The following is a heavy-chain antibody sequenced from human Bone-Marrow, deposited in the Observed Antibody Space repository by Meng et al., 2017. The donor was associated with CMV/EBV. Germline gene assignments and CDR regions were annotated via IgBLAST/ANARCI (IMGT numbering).Heavy chain of an antibody. CDR2: ISGSGGNT. Sequence: GESLKISCAASGFTFSSYAMSWVRQAPGKGLEWVSAISGSGGNTYYADSVKGRFTISRDNSKNTLYLQMNSLRAEDTAVYYCALHWDEDEEVVAVVAYWGQGTLVTVSS. D-gene: IGHD3-22*01. V-gene: IGHV3-23*01. J-gene: IGHJ4*02. CDR3: ALHWDEDEEVVAVVAY. CDR1: GFTFSSYA.